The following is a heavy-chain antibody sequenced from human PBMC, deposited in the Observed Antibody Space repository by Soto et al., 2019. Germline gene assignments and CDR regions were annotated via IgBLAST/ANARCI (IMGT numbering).Heavy chain of an antibody. CDR2: FDPEDGET. CDR3: ATGVGGYYDSSDGGDAFDI. D-gene: IGHD3-22*01. J-gene: IGHJ3*02. V-gene: IGHV1-24*01. Sequence: ASVNVSCKVSGYTLTELSMHWVRQAPGKGLEWMGGFDPEDGETIYAQKFQGRVTMTEDTSTDTAYMELSSLRSEDTAVYYCATGVGGYYDSSDGGDAFDIWGQGTMVTVSS. CDR1: GYTLTELS.